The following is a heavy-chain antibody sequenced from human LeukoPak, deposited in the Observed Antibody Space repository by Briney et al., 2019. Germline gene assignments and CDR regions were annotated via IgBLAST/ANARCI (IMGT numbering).Heavy chain of an antibody. D-gene: IGHD6-19*01. V-gene: IGHV1-18*01. CDR2: ISAYNGNT. Sequence: ASVKVSCKASGYTFTGYGISWVRQAPGQGLEWMGWISAYNGNTNYAQKLQGRVTMTTDTSTSTAYMELRSLRSDDTAVYYCARDSDSSGWYDLPVYGMDVWGQGTTVTVSS. CDR3: ARDSDSSGWYDLPVYGMDV. CDR1: GYTFTGYG. J-gene: IGHJ6*02.